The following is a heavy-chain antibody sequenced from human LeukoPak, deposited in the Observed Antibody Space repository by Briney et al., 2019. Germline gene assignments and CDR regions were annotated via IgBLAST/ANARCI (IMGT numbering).Heavy chain of an antibody. CDR2: ISGSGGST. CDR1: GFTFSSYA. Sequence: GGSLRLSCAASGFTFSSYAMSWVRQAPGKGLEWVSAISGSGGSTYYADSVKGRFTISRDNSKNTLYLQMNSLRAEDTAVYYCAKAEFGEVIVTVFDCWGQGTLVTVSS. J-gene: IGHJ4*02. CDR3: AKAEFGEVIVTVFDC. V-gene: IGHV3-23*01. D-gene: IGHD3-16*02.